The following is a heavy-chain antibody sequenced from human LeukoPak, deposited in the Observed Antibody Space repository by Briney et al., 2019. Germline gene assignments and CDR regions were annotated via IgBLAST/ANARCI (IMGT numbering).Heavy chain of an antibody. J-gene: IGHJ2*01. V-gene: IGHV3-74*01. CDR3: ARGLGIWYFDL. CDR2: IMTDGSRT. CDR1: GFTFSTYW. Sequence: PGGSLRLSCAASGFTFSTYWMHWVRQAPGKGLVWVSLIMTDGSRTIYADSVKGRFTISRDNAKNTLYLQMNSLRDDDTAVYYCARGLGIWYFDLWGRGTLVTVSP.